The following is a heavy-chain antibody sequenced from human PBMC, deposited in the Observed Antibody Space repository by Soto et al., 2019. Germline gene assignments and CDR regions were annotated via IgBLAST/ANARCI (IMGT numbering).Heavy chain of an antibody. J-gene: IGHJ6*02. CDR3: VRAPMVRGVMGRYYGMDV. CDR2: IYYSGST. V-gene: IGHV4-39*01. Sequence: SETLSLTCTVSGGSISSSSYYWGWIRQPPGKGLEWIGSIYYSGSTYYNPSLKSRVTISVDTSKNQFSLKLSSVTAADTAVYYCVRAPMVRGVMGRYYGMDVWGQGTTVT. D-gene: IGHD3-10*01. CDR1: GGSISSSSYY.